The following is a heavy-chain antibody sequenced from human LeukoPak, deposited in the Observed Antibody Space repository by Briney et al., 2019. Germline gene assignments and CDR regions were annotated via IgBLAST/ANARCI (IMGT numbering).Heavy chain of an antibody. CDR3: ARDFGKQWLAKGGPLGPYYFDY. CDR2: ISSSSSYI. J-gene: IGHJ4*02. V-gene: IGHV3-21*01. D-gene: IGHD6-19*01. CDR1: GFTFSSYW. Sequence: GGSLRVSCAASGFTFSSYWMSWVRQAPGKGLEWVSSISSSSSYIYFADSVKGRFTISRDNAKNSLYLQMNSLRAEDTAVYYCARDFGKQWLAKGGPLGPYYFDYWGQGTLVTVSS.